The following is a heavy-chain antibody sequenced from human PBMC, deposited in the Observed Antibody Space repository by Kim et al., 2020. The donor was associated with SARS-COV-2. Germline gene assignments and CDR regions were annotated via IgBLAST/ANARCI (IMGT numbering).Heavy chain of an antibody. CDR1: GFTFSNYW. CDR3: ARDLHDGSAQY. J-gene: IGHJ4*02. CDR2: IDRDGSRT. V-gene: IGHV3-74*01. D-gene: IGHD3-10*01. Sequence: GGSLRLSCAASGFTFSNYWMHWFRQAPGKGLMWVSRIDRDGSRTNYADSVKGRFTISRDNAKNTLYVQMHSLRAEDTAVYYCARDLHDGSAQYWGQGTVV.